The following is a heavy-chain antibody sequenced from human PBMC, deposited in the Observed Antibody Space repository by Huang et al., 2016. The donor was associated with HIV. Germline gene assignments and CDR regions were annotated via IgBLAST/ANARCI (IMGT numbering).Heavy chain of an antibody. D-gene: IGHD5-18*01. CDR2: ISNDGSNN. CDR3: ARAKDTWDAYDI. V-gene: IGHV3-30-3*01. CDR1: GFPFNNHA. J-gene: IGHJ3*02. Sequence: QVQLVESGGGVVQPGRSLRLSCAASGFPFNNHAMHWVRQAPGKWREWVAVISNDGSNNYYADSVKGRFTIARDSSKSTLFLHMTSLRTEDTAVYYCARAKDTWDAYDIWGQGTMVIVSS.